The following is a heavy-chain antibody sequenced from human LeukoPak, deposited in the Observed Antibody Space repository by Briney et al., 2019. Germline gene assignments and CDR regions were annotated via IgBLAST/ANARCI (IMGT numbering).Heavy chain of an antibody. CDR3: TTYRSGHY. D-gene: IGHD5-18*01. CDR1: GLTFSASD. Sequence: GGSLRLSCVVSGLTFSASDMHWVRHASGKGLEWVGRVQTKPNSYATAYAASLKGRFTISRDDSINTAYLQMNSLRAEDTAVYYCTTYRSGHYWGPGTLVTVSS. V-gene: IGHV3-73*01. J-gene: IGHJ4*02. CDR2: VQTKPNSYAT.